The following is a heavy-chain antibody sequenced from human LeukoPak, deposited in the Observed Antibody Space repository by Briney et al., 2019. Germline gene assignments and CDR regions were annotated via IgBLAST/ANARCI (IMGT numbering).Heavy chain of an antibody. D-gene: IGHD5-12*01. J-gene: IGHJ4*02. CDR1: GYTFTSYD. V-gene: IGHV1-8*01. CDR2: MNPNSGDT. Sequence: ASVKVSCKASGYTFTSYDINWVRQAPGQGLEWMGWMNPNSGDTGYPQKFQGRVTMTRDTSITTAYMELSSLRSEDTAVYYCARGLRGYDTFWGQGTLVTVSS. CDR3: ARGLRGYDTF.